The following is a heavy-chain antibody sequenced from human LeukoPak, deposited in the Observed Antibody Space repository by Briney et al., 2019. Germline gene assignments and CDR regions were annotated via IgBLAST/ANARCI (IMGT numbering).Heavy chain of an antibody. J-gene: IGHJ4*02. D-gene: IGHD3-22*01. CDR3: ARVPYYYDSSGYYQSAYYFDY. CDR1: GFTFGDYA. Sequence: GGSLRLSCTASGFTFGDYAMSWIRQAPGKGLEWVSYISSSGSTIYYADSVKGRFTISRDNAKNSLYLQMNSLRAEDTAVYYCARVPYYYDSSGYYQSAYYFDYWGQGTLVTVSS. CDR2: ISSSGSTI. V-gene: IGHV3-11*01.